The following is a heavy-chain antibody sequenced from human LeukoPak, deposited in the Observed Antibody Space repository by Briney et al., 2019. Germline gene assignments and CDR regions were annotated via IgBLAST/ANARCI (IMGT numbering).Heavy chain of an antibody. J-gene: IGHJ4*02. Sequence: SETLSLTCTVSGGSLNIYYWSWLRQPPGKGLEWIGYIYYSGSTNYNPSLKSRVTISVDTSKNQFSLKLSSVTAADTAVYYCASTNYYDRDYWGQGTLVTVSS. CDR2: IYYSGST. V-gene: IGHV4-59*08. CDR1: GGSLNIYY. CDR3: ASTNYYDRDY. D-gene: IGHD3-22*01.